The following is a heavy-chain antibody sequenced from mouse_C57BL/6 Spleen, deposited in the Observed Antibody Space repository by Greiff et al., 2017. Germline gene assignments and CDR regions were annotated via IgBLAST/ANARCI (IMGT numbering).Heavy chain of an antibody. J-gene: IGHJ4*01. Sequence: EVKLVESEGGLVQPGSSMKLSCTASGFTFSDYYMAWVRQVPEKGLEWVANINYDGSSTYYLDSLKSRFIISGDNAKNILYLQMSSLKSEDTATYYCARRSAQYAMDYWGQGTSVTVSS. CDR2: INYDGSST. V-gene: IGHV5-16*02. CDR1: GFTFSDYY. CDR3: ARRSAQYAMDY.